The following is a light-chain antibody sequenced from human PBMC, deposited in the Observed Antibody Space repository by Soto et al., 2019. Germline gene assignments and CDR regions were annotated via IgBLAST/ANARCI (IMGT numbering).Light chain of an antibody. CDR1: QGLSSY. V-gene: IGKV1-9*01. CDR2: AAY. CDR3: QQASSFPPT. J-gene: IGKJ5*01. Sequence: DIQLTQSPSFLSASVGDRVSITCRASQGLSSYLAWYQQRPGKAPKLLIYAAYTLQSGVPSRFSGSGSGAEFTLTITTLQPEDFATYYCQQASSFPPTVGPGTRLDIK.